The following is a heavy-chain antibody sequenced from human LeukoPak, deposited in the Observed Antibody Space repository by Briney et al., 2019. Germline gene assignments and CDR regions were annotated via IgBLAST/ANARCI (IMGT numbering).Heavy chain of an antibody. V-gene: IGHV4-34*01. Sequence: SETLSLTCAVYGGSFSGYYWSWIRQPPGKGLEWIGKINHSGSTNYNPSLKSRVTISVDTSKNQFSLKLSSVTAADTAVYYCASSGIAAAQPINWGQGTLVTVSS. CDR3: ASSGIAAAQPIN. D-gene: IGHD6-13*01. CDR1: GGSFSGYY. J-gene: IGHJ4*02. CDR2: INHSGST.